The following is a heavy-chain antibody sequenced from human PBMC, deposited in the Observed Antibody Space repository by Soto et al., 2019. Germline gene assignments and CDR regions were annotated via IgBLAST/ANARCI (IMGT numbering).Heavy chain of an antibody. CDR2: IYYSGST. V-gene: IGHV4-59*01. CDR1: GGSISSYY. D-gene: IGHD3-22*01. Sequence: PSETLSLTCTVSGGSISSYYWSWIRQPPGKGLEWIGYIYYSGSTNYNPSLKSRVIISVDMSKNQFSLKLSSVTAADTAVYYCARFDSSGYYKYYFDYWGQGTLVTVSS. CDR3: ARFDSSGYYKYYFDY. J-gene: IGHJ4*02.